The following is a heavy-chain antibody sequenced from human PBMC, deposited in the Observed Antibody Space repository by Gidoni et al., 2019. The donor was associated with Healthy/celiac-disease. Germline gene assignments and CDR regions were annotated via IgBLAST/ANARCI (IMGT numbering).Heavy chain of an antibody. Sequence: EVQLLESGGGLVQPGGSLRLSCAASGFTFRRYDLSWVRQAPGKGLDWVSAISGSGGSTYYADSVKVRFTISRDNSKNTLYLQMNSLRAEDTAVYYCAKELRGVGDTIFGVVPLGRLDYWGQGTLVTVSS. D-gene: IGHD3-3*01. V-gene: IGHV3-23*01. CDR1: GFTFRRYD. CDR2: ISGSGGST. J-gene: IGHJ4*02. CDR3: AKELRGVGDTIFGVVPLGRLDY.